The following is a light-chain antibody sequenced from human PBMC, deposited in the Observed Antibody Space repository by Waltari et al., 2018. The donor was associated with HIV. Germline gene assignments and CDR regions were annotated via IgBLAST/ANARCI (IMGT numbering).Light chain of an antibody. Sequence: QFALHQPASVLGHHGRSTTMSCTGTTRDVGGSNNVSWYQQYPGKAPKLMIFDVSNRPSGVSNRFSGSKSRNTASLTISGLHTEDEADYYCSSYTSSSTLVFGTGTKVTVL. CDR3: SSYTSSSTLV. V-gene: IGLV2-14*01. J-gene: IGLJ1*01. CDR1: TRDVGGSNN. CDR2: DVS.